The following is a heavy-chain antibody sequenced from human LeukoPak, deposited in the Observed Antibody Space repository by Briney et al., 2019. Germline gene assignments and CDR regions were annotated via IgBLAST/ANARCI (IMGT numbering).Heavy chain of an antibody. CDR2: IIPIFGTA. CDR1: GGTFSSYA. CDR3: ARDSGSYSTQTFYYYYYGMDV. Sequence: ASVKVSCKASGGTFSSYAISWVRQAPGQGLEWMGGIIPIFGTANYAQKFQGRVTITADESTSTAYMELSSLRSEDTAVYYCARDSGSYSTQTFYYYYYGMDVWGQGTTVTVSS. V-gene: IGHV1-69*13. D-gene: IGHD1-26*01. J-gene: IGHJ6*02.